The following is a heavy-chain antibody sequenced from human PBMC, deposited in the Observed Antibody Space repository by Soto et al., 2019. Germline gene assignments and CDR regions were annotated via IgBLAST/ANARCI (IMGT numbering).Heavy chain of an antibody. CDR3: ARVGESLSRGNYYYGMDV. J-gene: IGHJ6*02. CDR1: GGSISSSNW. Sequence: SETLSLTCAVSGGSISSSNWWSWVRQPPGKGLEWIGEIYHSGSTNYNPSLKSRVTISVDKSKNQFSLKLSSVTAADTVVYYCARVGESLSRGNYYYGMDVWGQGTTVTVSS. CDR2: IYHSGST. V-gene: IGHV4-4*02. D-gene: IGHD3-3*01.